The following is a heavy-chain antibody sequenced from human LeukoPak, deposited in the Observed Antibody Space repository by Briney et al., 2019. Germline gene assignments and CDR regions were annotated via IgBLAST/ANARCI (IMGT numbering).Heavy chain of an antibody. CDR2: IVVGSGNT. J-gene: IGHJ4*02. CDR3: AASGDSNFDY. Sequence: TPGKASCKASGFTFTSTAVQGLRQARGQRLEWIGWIVVGSGNTNYAQKFQERVTITRDMSTSTAYMELSSLRSEDTAVYYCAASGDSNFDYWGQGTLVTVSS. CDR1: GFTFTSTA. V-gene: IGHV1-58*01.